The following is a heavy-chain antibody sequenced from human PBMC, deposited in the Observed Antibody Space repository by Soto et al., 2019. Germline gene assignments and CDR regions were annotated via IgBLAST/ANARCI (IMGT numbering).Heavy chain of an antibody. CDR3: ASPIVLVPAAMRSGYYYYGMDV. CDR1: GGTFSSYA. V-gene: IGHV1-69*12. Sequence: QVQLVQSGAEVKKPGSSVKVSCKASGGTFSSYAISWVRQAPGQGLEWMGGIIPIFGTANYAQKFQGRVPITADESTSTAYVELRSLRSEDTAVYYCASPIVLVPAAMRSGYYYYGMDVWGQGTTVTVSS. J-gene: IGHJ6*02. D-gene: IGHD2-2*01. CDR2: IIPIFGTA.